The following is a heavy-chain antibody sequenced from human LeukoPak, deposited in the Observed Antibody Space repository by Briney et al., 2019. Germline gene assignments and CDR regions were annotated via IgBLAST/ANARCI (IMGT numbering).Heavy chain of an antibody. CDR1: GFTFDDYA. J-gene: IGHJ4*02. Sequence: GGSLRLSCAASGFTFDDYAMHWVRQAPGKGLEWVSGISWNSGSIGYADSVKGRFTISRDNAKNSLYLQMNSLRAEDTALYYCALQETTVTMTFDYWGQGTLVTVSS. CDR3: ALQETTVTMTFDY. D-gene: IGHD4-17*01. V-gene: IGHV3-9*01. CDR2: ISWNSGSI.